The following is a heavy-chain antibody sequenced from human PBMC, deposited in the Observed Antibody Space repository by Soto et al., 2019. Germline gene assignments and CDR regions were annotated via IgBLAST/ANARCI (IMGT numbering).Heavy chain of an antibody. CDR2: ISDYNGNT. Sequence: ASVKVSCKASGSTFTIYGISWVRQAPGQGLEWMGWISDYNGNTNYAQKFQGRVTMTTDTSTSTAYMELRSLRLDDTAVYYCAGELYGSGWYNWCDPWGQGTLGTVSS. J-gene: IGHJ5*02. CDR3: AGELYGSGWYNWCDP. D-gene: IGHD6-19*01. V-gene: IGHV1-18*01. CDR1: GSTFTIYG.